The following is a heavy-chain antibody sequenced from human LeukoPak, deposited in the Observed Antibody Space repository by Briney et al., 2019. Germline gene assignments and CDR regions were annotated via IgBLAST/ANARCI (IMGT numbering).Heavy chain of an antibody. CDR1: GYVFASHW. Sequence: SVQVSCKASGYVFASHWLHWVRPAPGQGLEWVGYIKPDSDATDLAQRFQGRVTLTRDTSISTAYLELNGLTADDTAVYFCAKDDPHQRFDNWGQGTLVTVSS. D-gene: IGHD2-2*01. J-gene: IGHJ4*02. CDR2: IKPDSDAT. V-gene: IGHV1-2*02. CDR3: AKDDPHQRFDN.